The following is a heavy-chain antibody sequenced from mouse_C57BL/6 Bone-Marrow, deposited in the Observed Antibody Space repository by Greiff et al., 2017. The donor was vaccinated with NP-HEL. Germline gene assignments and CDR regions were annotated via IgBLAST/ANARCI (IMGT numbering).Heavy chain of an antibody. CDR1: GYTFTSYW. Sequence: QVQLQQPGAELVKPGASVKLSCKASGYTFTSYWMHWVKQRPGQGLEWIGMIHPNSGSTNYNEKFKSKATLTVDKSSSTAYMQLSSLTSEDSAVYYCARAQMYYYGIYYAMDYWGQGTSVTVSS. CDR2: IHPNSGST. J-gene: IGHJ4*01. D-gene: IGHD1-1*01. CDR3: ARAQMYYYGIYYAMDY. V-gene: IGHV1-64*01.